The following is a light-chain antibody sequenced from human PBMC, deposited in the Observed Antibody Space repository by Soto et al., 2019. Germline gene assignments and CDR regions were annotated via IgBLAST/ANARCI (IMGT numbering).Light chain of an antibody. Sequence: QSVLTQPPSASGTPGQRVTISCSGSSSNIGSNYVYWYQQLPGTAPKLLIYRNNQRPSGVPDRLSGSKSGTSASLAISGLRSEDEADYYCAAWDDSLSGLFGTGTKVTVL. CDR1: SSNIGSNY. CDR3: AAWDDSLSGL. J-gene: IGLJ1*01. V-gene: IGLV1-47*01. CDR2: RNN.